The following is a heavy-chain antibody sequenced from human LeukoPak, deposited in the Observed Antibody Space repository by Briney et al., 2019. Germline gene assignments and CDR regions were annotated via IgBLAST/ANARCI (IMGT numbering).Heavy chain of an antibody. V-gene: IGHV4-34*01. J-gene: IGHJ6*02. CDR3: ARALIPGYCSGGSCYGGYGMDV. CDR1: GGSFSGYY. Sequence: SETLSLTCAVYGGSFSGYYWSWIRQPPGKGLEWIGEINHSGSTNYNPSLKSRVTISVDTSKNQFSLKLSSVTAADTAVYYCARALIPGYCSGGSCYGGYGMDVWGQGTTVTVSS. CDR2: INHSGST. D-gene: IGHD2-15*01.